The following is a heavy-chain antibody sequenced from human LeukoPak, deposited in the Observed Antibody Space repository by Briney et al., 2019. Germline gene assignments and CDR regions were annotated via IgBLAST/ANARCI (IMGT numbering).Heavy chain of an antibody. CDR1: GFTFDNYA. Sequence: GGSLRLSCAASGFTFDNYAMSWVRQAPGKGLEWVSAISGSGSTYYADSVKGRFTISRDNSKNTLSLQMNSLRAEDTAVYYCAKDGYSYGYPFDPWGQGTLVTVSS. CDR3: AKDGYSYGYPFDP. D-gene: IGHD5-18*01. V-gene: IGHV3-23*01. J-gene: IGHJ5*02. CDR2: ISGSGST.